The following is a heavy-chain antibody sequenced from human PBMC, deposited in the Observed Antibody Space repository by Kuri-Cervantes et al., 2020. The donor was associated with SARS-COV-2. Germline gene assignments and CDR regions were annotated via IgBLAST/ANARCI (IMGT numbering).Heavy chain of an antibody. CDR2: INQSGST. CDR3: ARGGWELRYYYYYMDV. Sequence: SETLSLTCTVSGGSISSHYWSWIRQPPGKGLEWIGEINQSGSTSYSPSLKSRLTISVDTSKNQFSLKLSSVTAADTAVYSCARGGWELRYYYYYMDVWGKGTTVTVSS. J-gene: IGHJ6*03. V-gene: IGHV4-34*01. D-gene: IGHD1-26*01. CDR1: GGSISSHY.